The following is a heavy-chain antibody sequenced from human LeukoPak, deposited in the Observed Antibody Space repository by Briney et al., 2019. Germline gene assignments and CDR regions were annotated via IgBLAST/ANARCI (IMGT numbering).Heavy chain of an antibody. D-gene: IGHD6-13*01. Sequence: GASVKVSCKASGGTFSSYAISWVRQAPGQGLEWMGGIIPIFGTANYAQKFQGRVTITADESTSTAYMELSSPRSEDTAVYYCARAQRVAAAGVFDYWGQGTLVTVSS. CDR3: ARAQRVAAAGVFDY. CDR1: GGTFSSYA. J-gene: IGHJ4*02. V-gene: IGHV1-69*13. CDR2: IIPIFGTA.